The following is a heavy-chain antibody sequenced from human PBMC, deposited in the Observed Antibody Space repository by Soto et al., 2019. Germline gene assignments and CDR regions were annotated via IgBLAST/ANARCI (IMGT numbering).Heavy chain of an antibody. V-gene: IGHV4-31*03. J-gene: IGHJ5*02. Sequence: QVQLQESGPGLVKPSQTLSLTCTVSGGSISSGGYYWSWIRQHPGKGLGWIGYIYYSGSTYYNPSLKSRVTISVDTSKNQFSLKLSSVTAADTAVYYCARDPYCSGGSCYHWFDPWGQGTLVTVSS. CDR2: IYYSGST. CDR1: GGSISSGGYY. CDR3: ARDPYCSGGSCYHWFDP. D-gene: IGHD2-15*01.